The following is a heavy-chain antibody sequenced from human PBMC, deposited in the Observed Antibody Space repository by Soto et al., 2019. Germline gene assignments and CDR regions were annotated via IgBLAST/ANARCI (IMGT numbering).Heavy chain of an antibody. Sequence: PSETLSLTCAVSGGSISSGGYSWSWIRQPPGKGLEWIGYIYHSGSTYYNPSLKSRVTISVDRSKNQFSLKLSSVTAADTAVYYCARVDYVWGSYRLGAFDIWGQGTMVTVSS. CDR2: IYHSGST. D-gene: IGHD3-16*02. CDR3: ARVDYVWGSYRLGAFDI. J-gene: IGHJ3*02. V-gene: IGHV4-30-2*01. CDR1: GGSISSGGYS.